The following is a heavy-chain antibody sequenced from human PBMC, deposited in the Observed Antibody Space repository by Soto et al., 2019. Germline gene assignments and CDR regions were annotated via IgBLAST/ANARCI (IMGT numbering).Heavy chain of an antibody. J-gene: IGHJ5*02. D-gene: IGHD6-13*01. CDR1: GGSISSVGYY. CDR3: AREAGIAAAGTGMRFDP. CDR2: IYYGGST. Sequence: PSETLSLTCTVSGGSISSVGYYWSWIRQHPGKGLEWIGYIYYGGSTYYNPSLKSRVTISVDTSKNQFSLKLSSVTAADTAVYYCAREAGIAAAGTGMRFDPWGQGTLVTVSS. V-gene: IGHV4-31*03.